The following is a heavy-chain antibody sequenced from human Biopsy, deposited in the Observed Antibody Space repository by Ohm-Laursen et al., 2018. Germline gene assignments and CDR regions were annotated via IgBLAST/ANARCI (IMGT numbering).Heavy chain of an antibody. Sequence: ASVKASCKISGYTLTALSMHWVRQAPGRGLEWMGGFAPENGKTIYAQKFQGRITMTEDTSTDTAYMELSSLRSEDTAVYYCAADINVWNVNYWGQGTQVTVSS. D-gene: IGHD1-1*01. CDR1: GYTLTALS. J-gene: IGHJ4*02. V-gene: IGHV1-24*01. CDR3: AADINVWNVNY. CDR2: FAPENGKT.